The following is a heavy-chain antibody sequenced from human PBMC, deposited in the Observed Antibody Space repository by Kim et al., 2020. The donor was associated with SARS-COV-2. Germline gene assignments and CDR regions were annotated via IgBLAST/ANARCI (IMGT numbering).Heavy chain of an antibody. J-gene: IGHJ4*02. CDR2: MTGRDGNT. D-gene: IGHD1-26*01. CDR1: GFPFRSYA. Sequence: GGSLRLSCAASGFPFRSYAMNWVRQSPPKGLEWVSSMTGRDGNTYYEDSVRGRITIFRDNSTNMLSLQMNSLRAEDTAVYYCARGALESCASTRSYEFDSGGQGTLVTVS. V-gene: IGHV3-23*01. CDR3: ARGALESCASTRSYEFDS.